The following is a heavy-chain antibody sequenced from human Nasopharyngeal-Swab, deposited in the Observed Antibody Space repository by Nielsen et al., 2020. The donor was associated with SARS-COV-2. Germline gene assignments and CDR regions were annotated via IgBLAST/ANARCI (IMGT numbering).Heavy chain of an antibody. CDR1: GFTFSSYD. V-gene: IGHV3-13*01. CDR2: IGTAGDT. CDR3: ARERTDCSGGSCYSYGMDV. D-gene: IGHD2-15*01. J-gene: IGHJ6*02. Sequence: GESLKISCAASGFTFSSYDMHWVRQAKGKGLEWVSAIGTAGDTYYPGSVKGRFTISRENAKNSLYLQMNSLRAGDTAVYYCARERTDCSGGSCYSYGMDVWGQGTTVTVSS.